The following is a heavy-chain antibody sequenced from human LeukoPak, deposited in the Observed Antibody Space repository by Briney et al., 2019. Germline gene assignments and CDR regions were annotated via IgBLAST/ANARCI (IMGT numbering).Heavy chain of an antibody. CDR3: ARSQLADIMITFGGVITLKH. D-gene: IGHD3-16*01. J-gene: IGHJ4*02. V-gene: IGHV1-3*01. CDR2: INAGNGNT. Sequence: ASVKVSCKASGYTFTSYAMHWVRQAPGQRLEWMGWINAGNGNTKYSQKFQGRVTITRDTSASTVYMELSSLRSEDTAVYYCARSQLADIMITFGGVITLKHWGQGTLVTVSS. CDR1: GYTFTSYA.